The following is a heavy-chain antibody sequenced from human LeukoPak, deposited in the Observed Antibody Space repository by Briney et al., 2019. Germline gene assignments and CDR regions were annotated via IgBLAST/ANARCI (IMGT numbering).Heavy chain of an antibody. CDR1: GFTFSSYA. CDR2: ISGSGGST. Sequence: GGSLRLSCAASGFTFSSYAMSWVRQAPGKGLEWVSAISGSGGSTYYADSVKGRFTISRDNSKNALYLQMNSLRAEDTAVYYCAKDISYCSGGSCYRSLYYYGMDVWGQGTTVTVSS. J-gene: IGHJ6*02. D-gene: IGHD2-15*01. V-gene: IGHV3-23*01. CDR3: AKDISYCSGGSCYRSLYYYGMDV.